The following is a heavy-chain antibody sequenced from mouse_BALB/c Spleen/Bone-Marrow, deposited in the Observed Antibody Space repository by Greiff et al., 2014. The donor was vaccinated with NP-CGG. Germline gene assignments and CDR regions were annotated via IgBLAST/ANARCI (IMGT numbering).Heavy chain of an antibody. Sequence: DVHLVESGGGLVQPGGSRKLSCAASGFTFSSFGMHWVRQAPEKGLEWVAYISSGSSTIYYADTVKGRFTISRDNPKNTLFLQMTSLRSEDTAMYYCARYGYYVFDYWGQGTTLTVSS. CDR2: ISSGSSTI. CDR3: ARYGYYVFDY. V-gene: IGHV5-17*02. J-gene: IGHJ2*01. CDR1: GFTFSSFG. D-gene: IGHD2-3*01.